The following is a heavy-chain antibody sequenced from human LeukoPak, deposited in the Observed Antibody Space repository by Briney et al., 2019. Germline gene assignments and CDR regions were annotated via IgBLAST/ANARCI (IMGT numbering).Heavy chain of an antibody. V-gene: IGHV4-59*01. D-gene: IGHD1-26*01. Sequence: SETLSLTCTVSGGSISSYYWSWIRQPPGKGLECIGYIYYIGSTNYNPSLKSRVTISLDTSKSQFSLKLTSVTPADTAVYYCARGGIVGSRTNWFDPWGQGILVTVSS. J-gene: IGHJ5*02. CDR2: IYYIGST. CDR1: GGSISSYY. CDR3: ARGGIVGSRTNWFDP.